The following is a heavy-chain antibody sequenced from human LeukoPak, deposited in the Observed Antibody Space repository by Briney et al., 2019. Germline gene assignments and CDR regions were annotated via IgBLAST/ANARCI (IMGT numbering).Heavy chain of an antibody. J-gene: IGHJ6*03. CDR2: IRYDGSNK. CDR3: AKDGDTMSGTYDMDV. V-gene: IGHV3-30*02. Sequence: PGGSLRLSCAASGFTFSNFGMHWDRQAPGKGLEWVAFIRYDGSNKYYADSVKGRFTISRDNSKNTLYLQMNSLRGEDTAVYYCAKDGDTMSGTYDMDVWGKGTTVTIS. D-gene: IGHD1-26*01. CDR1: GFTFSNFG.